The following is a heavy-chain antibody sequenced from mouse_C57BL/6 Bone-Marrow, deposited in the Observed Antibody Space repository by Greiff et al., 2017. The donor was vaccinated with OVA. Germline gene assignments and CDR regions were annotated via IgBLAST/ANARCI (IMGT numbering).Heavy chain of an antibody. CDR2: IYPGDGDT. CDR1: GYAFSSSW. D-gene: IGHD2-4*01. Sequence: QVQLQQSGPELVKPGASVKISCKASGYAFSSSWMNWVKQRPGKGLEWIGRIYPGDGDTNYNGKFKGKATLTADKSSSTAYMQLSSLTSEDSAVYFCARNMITRAMDYWGQGTSVTVSS. J-gene: IGHJ4*01. CDR3: ARNMITRAMDY. V-gene: IGHV1-82*01.